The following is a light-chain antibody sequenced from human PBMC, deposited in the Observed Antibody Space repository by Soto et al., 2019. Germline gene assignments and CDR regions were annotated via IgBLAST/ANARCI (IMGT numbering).Light chain of an antibody. CDR1: SSDVGDYNY. Sequence: QSALTQPPSASGSLGQSVTIPCTGTSSDVGDYNYVSWYQQHPGKVPKLMIYEVSKRPSGVPDRFSGSKSGNTASLTVSGLQAEDEADYYCSSFVGSPVVFGGGTQLTVL. J-gene: IGLJ2*01. V-gene: IGLV2-8*01. CDR2: EVS. CDR3: SSFVGSPVV.